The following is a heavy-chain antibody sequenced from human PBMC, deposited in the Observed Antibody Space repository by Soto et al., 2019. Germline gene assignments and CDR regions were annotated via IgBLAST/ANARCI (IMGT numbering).Heavy chain of an antibody. Sequence: QLQLQESGPGLVKPSENLSLPCTGSGGSISSSSYYWGWIRQPPGKGLEWIGSIYYSGSTYYNPSLKSRVTISLDTSKNQFSLKLSSGTAADTAVYYCARLEQWLFDCWGQGTLVTVSS. CDR3: ARLEQWLFDC. D-gene: IGHD6-19*01. J-gene: IGHJ4*02. CDR1: GGSISSSSYY. CDR2: IYYSGST. V-gene: IGHV4-39*01.